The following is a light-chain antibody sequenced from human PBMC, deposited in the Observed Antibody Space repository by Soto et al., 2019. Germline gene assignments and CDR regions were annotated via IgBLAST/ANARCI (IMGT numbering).Light chain of an antibody. CDR1: QSVSSE. V-gene: IGKV3-15*01. CDR3: QKYNSGPYT. Sequence: EIMMTQSPATLSVSPGDRATLSCWASQSVSSELAWYQQKPGQAPRLLIYGASTRATGVPARFSGSVSGPDFARTIDRLQSEDFTGDCYQKYNSGPYTGRQGTKVHI. CDR2: GAS. J-gene: IGKJ2*01.